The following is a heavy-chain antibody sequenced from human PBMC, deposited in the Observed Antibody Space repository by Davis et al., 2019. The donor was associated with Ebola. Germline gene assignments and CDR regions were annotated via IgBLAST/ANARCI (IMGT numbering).Heavy chain of an antibody. J-gene: IGHJ4*02. CDR1: GFIFSGSA. Sequence: GESLKIPCAAPGFIFSGSAMHWVRQASGKGLEWVGRIRSKANSYATAYAASVKGRFTISRDDSKNTAYLQMNSLKTEDTAVYYCTKTTGGVDYWGQGTLVTVSS. CDR3: TKTTGGVDY. CDR2: IRSKANSYAT. V-gene: IGHV3-73*01. D-gene: IGHD4-11*01.